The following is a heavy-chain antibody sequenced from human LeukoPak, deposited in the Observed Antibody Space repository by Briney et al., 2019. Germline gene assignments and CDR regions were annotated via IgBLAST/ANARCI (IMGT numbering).Heavy chain of an antibody. D-gene: IGHD6-13*01. J-gene: IGHJ6*02. CDR1: GESFSGYY. CDR2: INHSGST. Sequence: PWETLSLTCAVYGESFSGYYWSWIRHPPGKGLEWMGEINHSGSTNYNPSVQSRVTVLVDTSKNQFSLKLSSVTAADTAVYYCAKSGYSSSWYVEGGANYYYYGMDVWGQGTTVTVSS. CDR3: AKSGYSSSWYVEGGANYYYYGMDV. V-gene: IGHV4-34*01.